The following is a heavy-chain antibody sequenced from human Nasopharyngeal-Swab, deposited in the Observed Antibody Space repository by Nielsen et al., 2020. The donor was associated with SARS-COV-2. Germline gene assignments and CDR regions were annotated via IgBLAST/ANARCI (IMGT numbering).Heavy chain of an antibody. CDR3: ARTGGSYFDY. J-gene: IGHJ4*02. D-gene: IGHD1-26*01. CDR2: ISYDGSNK. V-gene: IGHV3-30-3*01. Sequence: GESLKISCAASGFTFSSYAMHWVRQAPGKGLEWVAVISYDGSNKYYADSVKGRFTISGDNSKNTMYLQMNSLRAEDTAVYYCARTGGSYFDYWGQGTLVTVSS. CDR1: GFTFSSYA.